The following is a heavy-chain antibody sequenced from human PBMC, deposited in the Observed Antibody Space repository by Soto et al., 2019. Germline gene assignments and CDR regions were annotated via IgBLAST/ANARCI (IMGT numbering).Heavy chain of an antibody. V-gene: IGHV1-18*01. CDR2: ISAYNGNT. D-gene: IGHD1-26*01. Sequence: QVQLVQSGAEVKKPGASVKVSCKASGYTFTSYGISWVRQAPGQGLGWMGWISAYNGNTKYAQKFQGRVTMTTDTVAMTAEMELKKLRSDDTAVYFGARDLGWSYFAPVGYWGQGTPVTVSS. CDR3: ARDLGWSYFAPVGY. CDR1: GYTFTSYG. J-gene: IGHJ4*02.